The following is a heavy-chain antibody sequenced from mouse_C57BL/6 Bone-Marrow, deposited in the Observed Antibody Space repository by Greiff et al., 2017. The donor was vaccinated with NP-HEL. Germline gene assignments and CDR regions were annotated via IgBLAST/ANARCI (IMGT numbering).Heavy chain of an antibody. CDR3: TREIGTVVALFDY. CDR2: IYPGNSDT. CDR1: GYTFTSYW. D-gene: IGHD1-1*01. V-gene: IGHV1-5*01. J-gene: IGHJ2*01. Sequence: EVQLQQSGTVLARPGASVKMSCKTSGYTFTSYWMHWVKQRPGQGLEWIGAIYPGNSDTSYNQKFKGKAKLTAVTSASTAYMELSSLTNEDSAVYYCTREIGTVVALFDYWGQGTTLTVSS.